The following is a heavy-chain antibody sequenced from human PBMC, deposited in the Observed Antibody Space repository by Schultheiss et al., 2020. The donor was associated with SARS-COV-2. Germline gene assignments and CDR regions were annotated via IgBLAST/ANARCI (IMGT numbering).Heavy chain of an antibody. CDR3: ARRTKKYSSSSGYYYYGMDV. CDR1: GGSFSGYY. J-gene: IGHJ6*02. V-gene: IGHV4-34*01. Sequence: SETLSLTCAVYGGSFSGYYWSWIRQPPGKGLEWIGEINHSGSTNYNPSLKSRVTISVDTSKNQFSLKLSSVTAADTAVYYCARRTKKYSSSSGYYYYGMDVWGQGTTVTVSS. CDR2: INHSGST. D-gene: IGHD6-6*01.